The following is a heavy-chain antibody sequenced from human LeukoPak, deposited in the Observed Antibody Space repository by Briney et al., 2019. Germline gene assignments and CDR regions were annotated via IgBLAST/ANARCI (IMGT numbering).Heavy chain of an antibody. J-gene: IGHJ4*02. Sequence: QTGGSLRLSCAASGFTFDDYAMHWVRQPPGKGLEWVSGISWNSGSIGYADSVKGRFTISRDNAKNSLYLQMNSLRAEDTAVYYCARAAAGKVYYFDYWGQGTLVTVSS. V-gene: IGHV3-9*01. CDR1: GFTFDDYA. CDR2: ISWNSGSI. D-gene: IGHD6-13*01. CDR3: ARAAAGKVYYFDY.